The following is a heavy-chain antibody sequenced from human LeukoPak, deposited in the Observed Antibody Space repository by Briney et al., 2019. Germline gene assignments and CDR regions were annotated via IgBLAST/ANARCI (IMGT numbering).Heavy chain of an antibody. Sequence: ASVKVSGKASGYTFTNYAMHWVRQAPGQGLEWMGGINAGNGNTKYSQKFQGRVTITRDTSASTAYMELSSLRSEDTAVYYCARASDWLDPWGQGTLVTVSS. V-gene: IGHV1-3*01. CDR3: ARASDWLDP. J-gene: IGHJ5*02. CDR2: INAGNGNT. CDR1: GYTFTNYA.